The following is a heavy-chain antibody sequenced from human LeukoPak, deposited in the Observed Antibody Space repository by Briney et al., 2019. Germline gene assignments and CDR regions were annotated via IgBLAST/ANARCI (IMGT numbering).Heavy chain of an antibody. Sequence: SQTLSLTCTVSGGSISSNGYYWSWIRQHPGKGLEWIGYIYYSGSTYYNPSLKSRVTISIETSKNQFSLKLSSVTAADTAVYYCVRDDRLRAYWYFDLWGRGTLVTVSS. CDR2: IYYSGST. D-gene: IGHD4-17*01. V-gene: IGHV4-31*03. CDR1: GGSISSNGYY. J-gene: IGHJ2*01. CDR3: VRDDRLRAYWYFDL.